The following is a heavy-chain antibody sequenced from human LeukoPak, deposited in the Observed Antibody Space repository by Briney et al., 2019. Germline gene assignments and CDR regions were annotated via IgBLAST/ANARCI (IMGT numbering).Heavy chain of an antibody. CDR3: ATSYYYDSSGYYGYYYYYYMDV. V-gene: IGHV4-34*01. CDR2: INHSGST. Sequence: SETLSLTCAVYGGSFSGYYWSWIRQPPGKGLEWIGEINHSGSTNYNPSLKSRVTISVDTSKNQFSLKLSSVTAADTAVYYCATSYYYDSSGYYGYYYYYYMDVWGKGTTVTISS. CDR1: GGSFSGYY. D-gene: IGHD3-22*01. J-gene: IGHJ6*03.